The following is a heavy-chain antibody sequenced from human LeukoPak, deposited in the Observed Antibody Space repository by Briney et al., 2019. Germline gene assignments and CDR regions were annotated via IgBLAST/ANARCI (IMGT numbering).Heavy chain of an antibody. D-gene: IGHD5-12*01. CDR3: AKGRDGRDGGGYDY. CDR1: GFTFSSYA. J-gene: IGHJ4*02. V-gene: IGHV3-23*01. Sequence: GGSLRLSCAASGFTFSSYAMSWVRQAPGKGLEWVSAISGSGGSTYYADSVKGRFTISRDNSKNTLYLQMNSLRAEDTAVYYCAKGRDGRDGGGYDYWGQGTLVTVSS. CDR2: ISGSGGST.